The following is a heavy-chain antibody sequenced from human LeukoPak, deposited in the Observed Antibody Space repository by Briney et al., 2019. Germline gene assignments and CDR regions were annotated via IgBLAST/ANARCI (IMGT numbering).Heavy chain of an antibody. D-gene: IGHD5-18*01. CDR1: GFTFSGYW. V-gene: IGHV3-74*01. Sequence: GGSLRLSCAASGFTFSGYWMHWVRQAPGKGLVWVSRINSDGSSTSYADSVKGRFTISRDNAKNTLYLQMNSLRAEDTAVYYCARGGGYSYGPPDYWGQGTLVTVSS. CDR2: INSDGSST. CDR3: ARGGGYSYGPPDY. J-gene: IGHJ4*02.